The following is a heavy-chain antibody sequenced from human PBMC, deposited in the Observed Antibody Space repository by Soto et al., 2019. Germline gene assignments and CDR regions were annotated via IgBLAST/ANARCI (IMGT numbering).Heavy chain of an antibody. J-gene: IGHJ6*02. V-gene: IGHV1-69*13. Sequence: ASVKVSCKASGGTFSSYAISWVRQAPGQGLEWMGGIIPIFGTANYAQKFQGRVTITADESTSTAYMELSSLRSEDTAVYYCARGGQLWFGELLGFYYYYGMDVWGQGTTVTVSS. CDR2: IIPIFGTA. D-gene: IGHD3-10*01. CDR3: ARGGQLWFGELLGFYYYYGMDV. CDR1: GGTFSSYA.